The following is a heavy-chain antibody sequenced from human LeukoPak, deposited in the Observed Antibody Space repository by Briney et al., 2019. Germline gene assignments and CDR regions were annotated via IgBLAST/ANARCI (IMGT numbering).Heavy chain of an antibody. D-gene: IGHD6-13*01. Sequence: PGGSLRLSCGASGFTFSNYAMHWVRQAPGEGLEWVAVISRDGTEHYYADSVKGRLTISRDNSQSTLYLHMNSLSTEDTAIYYCARAIRAPGTPENGFDIWGQGTMVTVSS. J-gene: IGHJ3*02. CDR1: GFTFSNYA. V-gene: IGHV3-30*04. CDR2: ISRDGTEH. CDR3: ARAIRAPGTPENGFDI.